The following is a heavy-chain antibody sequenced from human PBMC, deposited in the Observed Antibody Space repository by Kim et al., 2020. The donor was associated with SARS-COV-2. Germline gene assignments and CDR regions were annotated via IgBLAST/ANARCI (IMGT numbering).Heavy chain of an antibody. CDR3: ARALPPNSGWYYAP. J-gene: IGHJ5*02. V-gene: IGHV4-59*01. Sequence: SETLSLTCTVSGGSINDYYRSWIRQPPGKGLEWIGYINYSGNTNYNPSLKSRVTMSVDTSKNQFSLKLSSVTAADTAMYYCARALPPNSGWYYAPWGQGTLVTVSS. D-gene: IGHD6-13*01. CDR1: GGSINDYY. CDR2: INYSGNT.